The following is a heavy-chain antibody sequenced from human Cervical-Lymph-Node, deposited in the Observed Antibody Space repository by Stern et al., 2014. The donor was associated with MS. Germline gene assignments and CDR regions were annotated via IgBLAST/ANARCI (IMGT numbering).Heavy chain of an antibody. CDR2: VYYTGIT. V-gene: IGHV4-39*01. J-gene: IGHJ5*02. CDR3: ARQLALLGCGGDCSPFDP. Sequence: QVQLQESGPGLVKPSETVSLTCTVSGDSISSGSYFWGWIRQPPGKGLEWIGSVYYTGITYYYPSLKSRATISVDTSKNQFSLRLTSVTAADTAVYHCARQLALLGCGGDCSPFDPWGQGTLVTVSS. D-gene: IGHD2-21*02. CDR1: GDSISSGSYF.